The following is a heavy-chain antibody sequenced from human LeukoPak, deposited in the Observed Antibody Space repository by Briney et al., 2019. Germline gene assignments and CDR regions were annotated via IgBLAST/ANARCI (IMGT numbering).Heavy chain of an antibody. Sequence: ASVKVSCKASGYTFTSYDINWVRQATGQGLEWMGWMNPNSGNTGYAQKFQGRVTMTRNTSISTAYMELSSLRSEDTAVYYCARAPLYSSSWYSSFDCWGQGTLVTVSS. V-gene: IGHV1-8*01. CDR3: ARAPLYSSSWYSSFDC. D-gene: IGHD6-13*01. CDR1: GYTFTSYD. CDR2: MNPNSGNT. J-gene: IGHJ4*02.